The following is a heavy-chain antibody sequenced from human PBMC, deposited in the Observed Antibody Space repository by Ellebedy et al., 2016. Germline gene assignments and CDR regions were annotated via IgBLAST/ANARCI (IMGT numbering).Heavy chain of an antibody. V-gene: IGHV1-2*04. D-gene: IGHD6-6*01. J-gene: IGHJ3*02. CDR3: ARQQLVQGGFDM. CDR2: INPYTGDT. Sequence: ASVKVSXKASGYTFSDFYLHWVRQAPGQGLEWVGWINPYTGDTRYGQRFQGWVTMTRDTSINTAYMELRRPTSDDTAVYYCARQQLVQGGFDMWGQGTVVTVSS. CDR1: GYTFSDFY.